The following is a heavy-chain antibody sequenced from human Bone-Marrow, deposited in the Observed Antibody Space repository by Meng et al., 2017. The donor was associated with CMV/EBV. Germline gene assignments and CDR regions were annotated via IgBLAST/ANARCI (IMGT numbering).Heavy chain of an antibody. CDR3: ARGRVRRTLLVVIFRSSLYSFDY. CDR2: INHSGST. CDR1: GGSFRGYY. D-gene: IGHD3-22*01. Sequence: SQTLSLPCAVYGGSFRGYYWSWIRQPPAKGLEWIGEINHSGSTNYNPSLKSRVTISVDTSKNQFSLKLSSVTAADTAVYYCARGRVRRTLLVVIFRSSLYSFDYWGQGTLVTVSS. J-gene: IGHJ4*02. V-gene: IGHV4-34*01.